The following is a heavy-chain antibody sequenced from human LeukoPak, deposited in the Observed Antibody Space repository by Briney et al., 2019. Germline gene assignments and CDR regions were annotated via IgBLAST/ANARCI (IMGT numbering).Heavy chain of an antibody. Sequence: ASVKVSCKASGGTFSSYAISWVRQAPGQGLEWMGGIIPIFGTANYARKFQGRVTITADKSTSTAYMELSSLRSEDTAVYYCARDWSDSSGYYEGSFGAFDIWGQGTMVTVSS. V-gene: IGHV1-69*06. CDR1: GGTFSSYA. CDR3: ARDWSDSSGYYEGSFGAFDI. D-gene: IGHD3-22*01. J-gene: IGHJ3*02. CDR2: IIPIFGTA.